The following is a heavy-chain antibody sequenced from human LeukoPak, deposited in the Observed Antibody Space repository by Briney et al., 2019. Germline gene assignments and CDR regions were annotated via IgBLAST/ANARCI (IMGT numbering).Heavy chain of an antibody. J-gene: IGHJ6*03. CDR2: IIPIFGTA. D-gene: IGHD2-2*01. CDR3: ARTNIVVVPGPYYYYYYMDV. Sequence: ASVKVSCKASGGTFSSYAISWVRQAPGQGLEWMGGIIPIFGTASYAQKFQGRVTITADESTSTAYMELSSLRSEDTAVYYCARTNIVVVPGPYYYYYYMDVWGKGTTVTVS. CDR1: GGTFSSYA. V-gene: IGHV1-69*13.